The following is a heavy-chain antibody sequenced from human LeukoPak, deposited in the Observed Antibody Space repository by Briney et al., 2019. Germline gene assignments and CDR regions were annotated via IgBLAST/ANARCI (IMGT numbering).Heavy chain of an antibody. CDR2: INHSGST. Sequence: SETLSLTCAVYGGSFSGYYWGWIRQPPGKGLEWIGEINHSGSTNYNPSLKSRVTISVDTSKNQFSLKLSSVTAADTAVYYCARVRRIPMVYARSYYFDYWGQGTLVTVSS. D-gene: IGHD2-8*01. CDR3: ARVRRIPMVYARSYYFDY. J-gene: IGHJ4*02. V-gene: IGHV4-34*01. CDR1: GGSFSGYY.